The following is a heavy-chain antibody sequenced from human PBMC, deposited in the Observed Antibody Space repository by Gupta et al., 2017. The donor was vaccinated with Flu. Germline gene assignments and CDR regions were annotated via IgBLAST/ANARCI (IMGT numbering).Heavy chain of an antibody. Sequence: QVQLVQSGAEVKKPGASVKVSCRASGYTFIGYYIHWVRQAPGQGLEWMGRLNPHSGSTNYVQKFQGRFTITTDTSTNTAYIELSRLRSDDTAVYFCAREKFCSTASCYRWFDPWGQGTLVTVSS. V-gene: IGHV1-2*06. J-gene: IGHJ5*02. CDR1: GYTFIGYY. CDR3: AREKFCSTASCYRWFDP. CDR2: LNPHSGST. D-gene: IGHD2-2*02.